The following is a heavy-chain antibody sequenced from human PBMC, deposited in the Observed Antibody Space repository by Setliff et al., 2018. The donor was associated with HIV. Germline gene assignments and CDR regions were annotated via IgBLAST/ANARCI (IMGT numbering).Heavy chain of an antibody. CDR2: IYTSGSV. CDR1: GDSIGSYS. J-gene: IGHJ4*02. Sequence: SETLSLTCTVSGDSIGSYSWNWIRQSPGGGLEWIGYIYTSGSVNYNPSLNSRVTISVDTSKNQFSLKVNSVTAADTAVYYCARSPRIGVAGEFEYWGQGTLVTVSS. D-gene: IGHD6-19*01. CDR3: ARSPRIGVAGEFEY. V-gene: IGHV4-4*09.